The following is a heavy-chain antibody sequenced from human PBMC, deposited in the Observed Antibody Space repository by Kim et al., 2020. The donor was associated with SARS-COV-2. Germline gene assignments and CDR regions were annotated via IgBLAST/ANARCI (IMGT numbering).Heavy chain of an antibody. J-gene: IGHJ4*02. CDR3: TSGGSEGY. CDR2: DEGTT. Sequence: DEGTTIYAAPVKGRFTISRDDSKNTLYLQMDSLKSEDTAVYYCTSGGSEGYWGQGTLVTVSS. D-gene: IGHD3-10*01. V-gene: IGHV3-15*06.